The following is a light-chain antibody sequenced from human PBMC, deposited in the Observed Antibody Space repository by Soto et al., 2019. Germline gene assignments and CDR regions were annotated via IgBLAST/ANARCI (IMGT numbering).Light chain of an antibody. Sequence: QSVLTQPASVSGSPGQSITISCTGTSSDVGGYNYVSWYQQHPGKAPKLMIYDVSNRPSGVSNRFSGSKSGNTASLTFSGLQPEDEADYYCSSYASSGAVVFGGGTKLTVL. J-gene: IGLJ3*02. CDR2: DVS. CDR1: SSDVGGYNY. CDR3: SSYASSGAVV. V-gene: IGLV2-14*01.